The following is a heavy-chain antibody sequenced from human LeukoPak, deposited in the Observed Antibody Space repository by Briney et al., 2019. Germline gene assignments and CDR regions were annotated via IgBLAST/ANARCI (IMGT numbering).Heavy chain of an antibody. V-gene: IGHV3-21*04. CDR2: ITSSSSYI. D-gene: IGHD4-17*01. CDR3: ARGGFYGDYYFDY. Sequence: PGGSLRLSCTASGFTFSGYTMNWVRQAPGKGLEWVSAITSSSSYIYYADSIKGRFTISRDNAENSLSLQMNSLRAEDSAVYYCARGGFYGDYYFDYWGQGTLVTVSS. J-gene: IGHJ4*02. CDR1: GFTFSGYT.